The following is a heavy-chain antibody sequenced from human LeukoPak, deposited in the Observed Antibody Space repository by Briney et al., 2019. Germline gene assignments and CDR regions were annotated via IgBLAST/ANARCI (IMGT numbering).Heavy chain of an antibody. J-gene: IGHJ4*02. D-gene: IGHD1-26*01. Sequence: SGGSLRLSCVASGFTFSNYHMNWVRQAPGEGLEWVSSISSSSSYIYYADSVKGRFTISRDNAKNSLYLQMNSLRAEDTAVYYCARVGGGSYLSSRNYFDYWGQGTLVTVSS. CDR1: GFTFSNYH. V-gene: IGHV3-21*01. CDR3: ARVGGGSYLSSRNYFDY. CDR2: ISSSSSYI.